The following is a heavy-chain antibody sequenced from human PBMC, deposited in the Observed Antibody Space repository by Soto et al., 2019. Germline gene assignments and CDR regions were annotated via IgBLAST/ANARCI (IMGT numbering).Heavy chain of an antibody. J-gene: IGHJ4*02. D-gene: IGHD3-10*01. CDR1: GVSISSGGYY. CDR3: ARYYYGSGSTMHYYFEY. Sequence: SETLSLTCTFSGVSISSGGYYCSWIRQHPWKGLEWIGYIYYSGSTYYNPSLKSRVTISVDTSKNQFSLKLSSVTAADTAVYYCARYYYGSGSTMHYYFEYWGQGTLVTVS. CDR2: IYYSGST. V-gene: IGHV4-31*03.